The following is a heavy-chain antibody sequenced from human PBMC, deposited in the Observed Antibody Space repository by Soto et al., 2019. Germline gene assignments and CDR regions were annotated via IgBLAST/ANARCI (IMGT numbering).Heavy chain of an antibody. V-gene: IGHV3-30-3*01. CDR3: ARDPVAPYGDYVFDY. CDR1: GFTFSSYA. CDR2: ISYDGSNK. J-gene: IGHJ4*02. Sequence: PGGSLRLSCAASGFTFSSYAMHWVRQAPGKGLEWVAVISYDGSNKYYADSVKGRFTISRDNSKNTLYLQMNSLRAEDTAVYYCARDPVAPYGDYVFDYWGQGTLVTVSS. D-gene: IGHD4-17*01.